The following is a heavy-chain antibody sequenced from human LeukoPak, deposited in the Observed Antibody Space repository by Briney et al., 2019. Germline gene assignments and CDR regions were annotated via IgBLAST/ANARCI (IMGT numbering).Heavy chain of an antibody. CDR3: ARDELDYYYGMDV. CDR2: ISSRGSTI. Sequence: GGSLRLSCAASGFTFSDYYMSWIRQAPGKGLEWVSYISSRGSTIYYADSVKGRFTISRDNAKNSLYLQMNSLRAEDTAVYYCARDELDYYYGMDVWGQGTTVTVSS. D-gene: IGHD3-10*01. CDR1: GFTFSDYY. J-gene: IGHJ6*02. V-gene: IGHV3-11*01.